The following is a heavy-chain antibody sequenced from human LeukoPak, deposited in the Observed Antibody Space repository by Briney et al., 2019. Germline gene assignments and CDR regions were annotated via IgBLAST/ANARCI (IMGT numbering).Heavy chain of an antibody. CDR2: ISAYNGNT. V-gene: IGHV1-18*01. CDR1: GYTFTTYG. Sequence: ASVKVSCKASGYTFTTYGISWVRQAPGQGLEWTGWISAYNGNTKYAQKLQGRVTMTTDTSTSTAYMELKSLRSDDTAVYYCARDQMGGSYYGYFQHWGQGTLVTVSS. J-gene: IGHJ1*01. CDR3: ARDQMGGSYYGYFQH. D-gene: IGHD1-26*01.